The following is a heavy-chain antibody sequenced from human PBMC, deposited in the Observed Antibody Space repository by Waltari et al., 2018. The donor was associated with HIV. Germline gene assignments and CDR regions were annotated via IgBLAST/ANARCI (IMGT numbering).Heavy chain of an antibody. Sequence: QVKLQESGPGLVKPSQNLSITCTVSGGSISSGSYYWSWVRQPAGKGLQWIGRIYSRGSTNYNPSLKSRVTISADTSKNQFSLKLNSVTAADTAVYFCARDSSDYYYGLDVWGQGTTVTVSS. CDR3: ARDSSDYYYGLDV. V-gene: IGHV4-61*02. CDR2: IYSRGST. CDR1: GGSISSGSYY. D-gene: IGHD6-6*01. J-gene: IGHJ6*02.